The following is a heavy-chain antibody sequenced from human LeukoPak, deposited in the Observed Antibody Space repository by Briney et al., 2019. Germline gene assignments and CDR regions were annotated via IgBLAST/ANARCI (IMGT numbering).Heavy chain of an antibody. V-gene: IGHV1-3*01. CDR1: GGTFSSYS. D-gene: IGHD6-13*01. Sequence: GASVKVSCKASGGTFSSYSISWVRQAPGQGLEWMGGINAGNGNTKYSQKFQGRVTITRDTSASTAYMELSSLRSEDTAVYYCAYSSPTSYYYYMDVWGKGTTVTVSS. J-gene: IGHJ6*03. CDR2: INAGNGNT. CDR3: AYSSPTSYYYYMDV.